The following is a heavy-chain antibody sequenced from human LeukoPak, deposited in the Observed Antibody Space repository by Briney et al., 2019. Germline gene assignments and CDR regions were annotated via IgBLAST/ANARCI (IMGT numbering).Heavy chain of an antibody. CDR1: GFTFSSYS. CDR3: AKGSGHGFDY. CDR2: ISSSSSYI. Sequence: GGSLRLSCAASGFTFSSYSMNWVRQAPGKGLEWVSSISSSSSYIYYADSVKGRFTISRDNAKNSLYLQMNSLRAEDTAVYYRAKGSGHGFDYWGQGTLVTVSS. D-gene: IGHD5-12*01. V-gene: IGHV3-21*01. J-gene: IGHJ4*02.